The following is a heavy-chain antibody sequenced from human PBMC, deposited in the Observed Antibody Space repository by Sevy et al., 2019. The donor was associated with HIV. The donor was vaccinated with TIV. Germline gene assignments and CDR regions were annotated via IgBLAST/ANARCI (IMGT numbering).Heavy chain of an antibody. CDR2: INSDGSST. Sequence: GGSLRLSCAVSGFSFDSYGMTWVRQAPGKGLEWVSRINSDGSSTSYADSVKGRFTISRDNAKNTLYLQMNSLRAEDTAVYYCARDRREQYCGGDCYSLYYYYYGMDVWGQGTTVTVSS. J-gene: IGHJ6*02. V-gene: IGHV3-74*01. D-gene: IGHD2-21*02. CDR3: ARDRREQYCGGDCYSLYYYYYGMDV. CDR1: GFSFDSYG.